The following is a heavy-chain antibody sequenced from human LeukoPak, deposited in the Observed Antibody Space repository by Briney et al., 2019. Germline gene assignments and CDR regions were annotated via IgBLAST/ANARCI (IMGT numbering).Heavy chain of an antibody. CDR2: IATSGET. V-gene: IGHV3-23*01. CDR1: GFTFSSYA. CDR3: ANYKRGPTYYFES. Sequence: GGSLRLSCAASGFTFSSYAMSWVRQAPGKGLEWVSVIATSGETFYAESLRDRLTISRDNSKNTVFLQMSSLRAEDTATYYCANYKRGPTYYFESWGQGTLVTVSS. J-gene: IGHJ4*02. D-gene: IGHD3-10*01.